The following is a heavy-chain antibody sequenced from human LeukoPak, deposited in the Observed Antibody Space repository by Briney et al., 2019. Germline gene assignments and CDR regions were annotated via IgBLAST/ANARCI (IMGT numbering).Heavy chain of an antibody. Sequence: PGGSLRLSCLISGFTLSTNAMSWVRQAPGKGLEWISGISGSGASTYYADSVKGRFTISRDDSRNTLYQQMNSLRGDDTAVYYCAKDVGKWESLHFFDYWGQGTLVTVSS. J-gene: IGHJ4*02. V-gene: IGHV3-23*01. CDR1: GFTLSTNA. D-gene: IGHD1-26*01. CDR3: AKDVGKWESLHFFDY. CDR2: ISGSGAST.